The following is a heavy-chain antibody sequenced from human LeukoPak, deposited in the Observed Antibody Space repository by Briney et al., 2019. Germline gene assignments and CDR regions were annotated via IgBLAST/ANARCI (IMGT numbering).Heavy chain of an antibody. CDR2: ISYDGNSQ. V-gene: IGHV3-30*03. D-gene: IGHD1-26*01. Sequence: GGSLRLSCAASGFTFSSYGMSWVRQAPGRGLEWVAAISYDGNSQHYGAPVKGRFTISRDNSKNTVYLQMNSLRAEDTAVYYCARDPYSGSYGNYYYYFMDVWGKGTTVTISS. CDR1: GFTFSSYG. J-gene: IGHJ6*03. CDR3: ARDPYSGSYGNYYYYFMDV.